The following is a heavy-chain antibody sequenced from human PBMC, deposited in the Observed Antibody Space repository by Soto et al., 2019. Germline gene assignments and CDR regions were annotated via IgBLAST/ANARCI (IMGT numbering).Heavy chain of an antibody. D-gene: IGHD6-13*01. CDR1: GFIFSSFG. J-gene: IGHJ4*02. CDR2: IWNDGRIK. V-gene: IGHV3-33*01. Sequence: PGGSLRLSCAASGFIFSSFGMHWVRQAPGKGLEWVAVIWNDGRIKYYADSVNGRVTISRDNSENTLFLDMNSLRAEDTAIYYCVAQLYSSNWFPPDYWGQGTLVTVSS. CDR3: VAQLYSSNWFPPDY.